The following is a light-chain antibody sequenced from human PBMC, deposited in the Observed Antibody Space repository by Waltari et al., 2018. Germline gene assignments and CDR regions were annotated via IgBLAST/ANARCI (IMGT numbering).Light chain of an antibody. V-gene: IGLV2-23*02. CDR2: EVS. CDR1: SSDVGSYNL. J-gene: IGLJ2*01. CDR3: SSYAGNRSVV. Sequence: QSALTQPASVSGSPGQSITVSCTGTSSDVGSYNLVSWYQQHPGKAPKLLIFEVSQLPSGISTRFSGSKSGNTASLTVSGLQAEDGADYYCSSYAGNRSVVFVGGTKLTVL.